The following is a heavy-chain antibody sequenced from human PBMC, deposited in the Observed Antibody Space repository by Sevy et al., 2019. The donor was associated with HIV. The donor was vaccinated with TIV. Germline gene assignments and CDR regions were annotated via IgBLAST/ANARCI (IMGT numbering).Heavy chain of an antibody. CDR3: ARDGDSSRYCGELDH. Sequence: GGSLRLSCAASGFTFDNYAMNWVRQAPGKGLEWVAAISGSGGWKYDADSVKGRFTLSRDNSRSMLYLQMKSLRPEDTGVYLCARDGDSSRYCGELDHWGQGTLVTVSS. V-gene: IGHV3-23*01. D-gene: IGHD6-13*01. CDR2: ISGSGGWK. CDR1: GFTFDNYA. J-gene: IGHJ4*02.